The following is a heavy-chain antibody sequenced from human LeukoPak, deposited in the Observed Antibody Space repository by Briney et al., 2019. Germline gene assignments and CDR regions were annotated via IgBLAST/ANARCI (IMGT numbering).Heavy chain of an antibody. CDR2: INHSGST. J-gene: IGHJ5*02. CDR3: AVCIQYGSGSYSTRSPWFDP. D-gene: IGHD3-10*01. V-gene: IGHV4-34*01. Sequence: SETLSLTCAVYGGSFSGYYWSWIRQPPGKGLEWIGEINHSGSTNYNPSLKSRVTISVDTSKNQFSLKLSSVTAADTAVYYCAVCIQYGSGSYSTRSPWFDPWGQGTLVTVSS. CDR1: GGSFSGYY.